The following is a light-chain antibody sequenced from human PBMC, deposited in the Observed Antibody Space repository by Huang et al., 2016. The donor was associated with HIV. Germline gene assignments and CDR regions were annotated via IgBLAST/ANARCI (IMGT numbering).Light chain of an antibody. CDR2: GAS. J-gene: IGKJ4*01. Sequence: EIVMTQSPATLSVSAGERATLSCRASQSVSINLAWYQQKPGQAPRLLIYGASTRVTGIPARFSGSGSGTEFTLTISSLQSEDFAVYYCQQYNNWPLTFGGGTTVEIK. V-gene: IGKV3-15*01. CDR1: QSVSIN. CDR3: QQYNNWPLT.